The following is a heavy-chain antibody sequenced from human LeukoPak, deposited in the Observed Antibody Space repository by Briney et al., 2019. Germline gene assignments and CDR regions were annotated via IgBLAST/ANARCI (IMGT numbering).Heavy chain of an antibody. CDR2: MSSSGSTI. D-gene: IGHD6-19*01. J-gene: IGHJ4*02. Sequence: GGSLRLSCAASGFTFSSYSMNWVRQAPGKGLEWVSYMSSSGSTIYYADSVKGRFTISRDSAKNSLYLQMNSLRAEDTAVYYCARESRQWLVLGGVDYWGQGTLVTVSS. CDR1: GFTFSSYS. V-gene: IGHV3-48*04. CDR3: ARESRQWLVLGGVDY.